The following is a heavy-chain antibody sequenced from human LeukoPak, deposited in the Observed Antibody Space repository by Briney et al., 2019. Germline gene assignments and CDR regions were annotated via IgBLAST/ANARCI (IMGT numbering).Heavy chain of an antibody. CDR3: ARTSFSSSWYDWFDP. CDR2: INTNTGNP. Sequence: ASVKVSCKASGYTFTSYAMNWVRQAPGQGLEWMGWINTNTGNPTYAQGFTGRFVFSLGTSVSTAYLQISSLKAEDTAVYYCARTSFSSSWYDWFDPWGQGTLVTVSS. CDR1: GYTFTSYA. V-gene: IGHV7-4-1*02. J-gene: IGHJ5*02. D-gene: IGHD6-13*01.